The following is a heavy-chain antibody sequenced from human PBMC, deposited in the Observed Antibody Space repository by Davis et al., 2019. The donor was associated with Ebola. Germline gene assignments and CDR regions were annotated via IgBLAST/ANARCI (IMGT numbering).Heavy chain of an antibody. J-gene: IGHJ3*02. CDR3: ARTMIVVNRDTFDI. Sequence: SVKVSCKASGYTFTGYYMHWVRQAPGQGLEWMGRIIPILGIAKYAQKFQGRVTITADKSTSTAYMELSSLRSEDTAVYYCARTMIVVNRDTFDIWGQGTMVTVSS. CDR1: GYTFTGYY. CDR2: IIPILGIA. D-gene: IGHD3-22*01. V-gene: IGHV1-69*02.